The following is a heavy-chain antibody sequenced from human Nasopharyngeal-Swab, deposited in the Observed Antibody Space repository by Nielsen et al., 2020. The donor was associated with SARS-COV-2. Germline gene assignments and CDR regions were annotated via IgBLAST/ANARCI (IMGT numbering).Heavy chain of an antibody. CDR2: ISSSGSTI. D-gene: IGHD2-15*01. V-gene: IGHV3-11*04. CDR3: ARDPGVVVVAATHYYYYGMDV. CDR1: GFTFSDYY. J-gene: IGHJ6*02. Sequence: GESLKISCAASGFTFSDYYMSWIRQAPGKGLEWVSYISSSGSTIYYADSVKGRFTISRDNAKNSLYLQMNSLRDEDTAVYYCARDPGVVVVAATHYYYYGMDVWGQGTTVTVSS.